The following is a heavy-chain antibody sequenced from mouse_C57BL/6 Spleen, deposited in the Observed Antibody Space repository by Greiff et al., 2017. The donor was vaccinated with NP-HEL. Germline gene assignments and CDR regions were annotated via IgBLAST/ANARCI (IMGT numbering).Heavy chain of an antibody. J-gene: IGHJ4*01. CDR2: ISYDGSN. CDR3: ARWLLGDY. CDR1: GYSITSGYY. Sequence: EVQRVESGPGLVKPSQSLSLTCSVTGYSITSGYYWNWIRQFPGNKLEWMGYISYDGSNNYNPSLKNRISITRDTSKNLFFLKLNSVTTEDTATYYCARWLLGDYWGQGTSVTVSS. V-gene: IGHV3-6*01. D-gene: IGHD2-3*01.